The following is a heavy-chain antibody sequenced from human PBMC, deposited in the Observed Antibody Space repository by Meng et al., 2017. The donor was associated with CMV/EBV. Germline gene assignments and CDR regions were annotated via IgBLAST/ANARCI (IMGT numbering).Heavy chain of an antibody. Sequence: GSLRLSCTVSGGSISSYYWSWIRQPPGKGLEWIGYIYYSGSTNYNPSLKSRVTISVDTSKNQFSLKLSSVTAADTAVYYCARQWLLSHFDYWGQGTLVTAPQ. D-gene: IGHD3-3*01. CDR3: ARQWLLSHFDY. J-gene: IGHJ4*02. V-gene: IGHV4-59*01. CDR1: GGSISSYY. CDR2: IYYSGST.